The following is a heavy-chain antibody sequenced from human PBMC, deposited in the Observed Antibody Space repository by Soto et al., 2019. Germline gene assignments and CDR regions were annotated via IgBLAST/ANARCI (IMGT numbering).Heavy chain of an antibody. CDR1: GYSISSSNW. CDR2: IYYSGTT. D-gene: IGHD1-26*01. V-gene: IGHV4-28*01. Sequence: QVQLQESGPGLVKPSDTLSLTCAVSGYSISSSNWWGWIRQPPGKGLEWIGYIYYSGTTYYNPSLKCPVTMSVDTAKNPCSLKLTSVTAVDTAVYYCARREIQGPIDYWGQGTLVTVSS. CDR3: ARREIQGPIDY. J-gene: IGHJ4*02.